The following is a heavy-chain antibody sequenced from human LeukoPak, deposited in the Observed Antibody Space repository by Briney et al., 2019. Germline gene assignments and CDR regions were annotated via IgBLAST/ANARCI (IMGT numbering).Heavy chain of an antibody. J-gene: IGHJ6*03. CDR1: GGTFSSYA. CDR2: IIPIFGTA. Sequence: SVKVSCKASGGTFSSYAISWVRQAPGRGLEWMGGIIPIFGTANYAQKFQGRVTITTDESTSTAYMELSSLRSEDTAVYYCARDRVVPGYYYYMDVWAKGPRSPSP. CDR3: ARDRVVPGYYYYMDV. D-gene: IGHD2-15*01. V-gene: IGHV1-69*05.